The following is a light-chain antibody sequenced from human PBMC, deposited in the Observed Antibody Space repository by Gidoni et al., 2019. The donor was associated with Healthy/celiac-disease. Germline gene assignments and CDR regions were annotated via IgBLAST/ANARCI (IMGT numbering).Light chain of an antibody. CDR3: QQSYSCPQT. V-gene: IGKV1-39*01. CDR1: QSISSY. CDR2: AAS. J-gene: IGKJ1*01. Sequence: DIQMTPSPSSLSASVGDRGTNTCRASQSISSYLDWYQQKPGKAPKLLIYAASSRESGIPARFSGSGSGTDFTLTISSLEPEDFATYYCQQSYSCPQTFGQGTKVEIK.